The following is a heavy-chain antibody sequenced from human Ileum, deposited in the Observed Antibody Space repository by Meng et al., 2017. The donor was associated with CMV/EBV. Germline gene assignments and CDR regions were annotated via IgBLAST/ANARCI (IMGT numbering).Heavy chain of an antibody. V-gene: IGHV4-30-4*08. CDR1: GASLSSGDDY. Sequence: QVPLQESGPGLVKPSQTLSLSCTVSGASLSSGDDYWSWIRQPPGKGLEWIGYIFFSGNTYYNPSLNNRVIISIDTPRNQFSLKVDSVTAADTAVYYCARFRIAALGNLFDPWGHGTLVTVSS. J-gene: IGHJ5*02. CDR3: ARFRIAALGNLFDP. D-gene: IGHD6-13*01. CDR2: IFFSGNT.